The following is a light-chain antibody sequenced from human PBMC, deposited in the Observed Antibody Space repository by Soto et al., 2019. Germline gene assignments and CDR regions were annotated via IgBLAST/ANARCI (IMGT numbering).Light chain of an antibody. CDR2: SNV. CDR3: AAWDDSPNGWV. Sequence: QSVLTQAPSVSGTPGQRVTISCSGSSSNIGSNTVSWYQQVPGTAPKVLIYSNVQRPSGVPDRFSGSKSGTSASLAIGGLRPEDEADSYYAAWDDSPNGWVFGGGTKVTVL. CDR1: SSNIGSNT. V-gene: IGLV1-44*01. J-gene: IGLJ3*02.